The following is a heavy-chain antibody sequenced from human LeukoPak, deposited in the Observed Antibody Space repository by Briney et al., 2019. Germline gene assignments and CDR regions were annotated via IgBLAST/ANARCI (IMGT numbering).Heavy chain of an antibody. Sequence: ASVKVSCKASGYTFTSYYIHWVRQAPGQGLEWMGIINPSSGSTDYPQKFQDRVTMTRDMSTTTVYLDLRSLRSEDTAVYYCARGHFYDSSSGYHDTFDMWGQGTMVTVSS. D-gene: IGHD3-22*01. CDR1: GYTFTSYY. J-gene: IGHJ3*02. CDR3: ARGHFYDSSSGYHDTFDM. CDR2: INPSSGST. V-gene: IGHV1-46*01.